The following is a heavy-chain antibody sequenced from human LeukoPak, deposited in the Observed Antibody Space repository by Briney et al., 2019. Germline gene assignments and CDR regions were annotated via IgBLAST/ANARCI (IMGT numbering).Heavy chain of an antibody. Sequence: KASETLSLTCTVSGGSISSYYWSWIRQPPGKGLEWIGYIYYSGSTNYNPSLKSRVTISVDTSKNQFSLKLSSVTAADTAVYYCARDGNRRDGKWFDPWGQGTLVTVSS. CDR2: IYYSGST. CDR1: GGSISSYY. J-gene: IGHJ5*02. V-gene: IGHV4-59*01. D-gene: IGHD5-24*01. CDR3: ARDGNRRDGKWFDP.